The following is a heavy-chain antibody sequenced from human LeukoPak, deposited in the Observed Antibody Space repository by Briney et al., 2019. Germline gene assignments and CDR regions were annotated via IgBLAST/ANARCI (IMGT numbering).Heavy chain of an antibody. D-gene: IGHD1-26*01. CDR2: MSYDGSNK. CDR3: ARENIVGATTAYYYYGMDV. J-gene: IGHJ6*02. V-gene: IGHV3-30*14. Sequence: GGSLRLSCVVSGFAVTGYSMHWVRQAPGKGLEWVAVMSYDGSNKYHADSVKGRFTISRDNSKNTLYLQMNSLRAEDTAVYYCARENIVGATTAYYYYGMDVWGQGTTVTVSS. CDR1: GFAVTGYS.